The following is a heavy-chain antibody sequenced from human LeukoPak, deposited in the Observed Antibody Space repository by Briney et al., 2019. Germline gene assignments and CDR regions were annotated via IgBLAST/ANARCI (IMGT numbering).Heavy chain of an antibody. CDR1: GYTFTGYY. D-gene: IGHD3-10*01. Sequence: ASVKVSCKASGYTFTGYYMHWVRQAPGQGLEWMGWINPNSGGTNYAQKFQGWVTMTRDTSISTAYMELSRLRSDDTAVYYCARSPYYGSGSYYADYWGQGTLVTVSS. J-gene: IGHJ4*02. V-gene: IGHV1-2*04. CDR3: ARSPYYGSGSYYADY. CDR2: INPNSGGT.